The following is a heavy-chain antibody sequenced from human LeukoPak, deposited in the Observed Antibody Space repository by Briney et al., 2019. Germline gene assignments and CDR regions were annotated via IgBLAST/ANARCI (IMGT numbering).Heavy chain of an antibody. J-gene: IGHJ3*02. CDR2: ISYDGSNK. CDR3: ARDKDIVATIAGGDGAFDI. CDR1: GFTFSSYA. D-gene: IGHD5-12*01. Sequence: GGSLRLSCAASGFTFSSYAMPWVRQAPGKWLEWVAVISYDGSNKYYADSVKGRFTISRDNSKNTLYLQMNSLRAEDTAVYYCARDKDIVATIAGGDGAFDIWGQGTMVTVSS. V-gene: IGHV3-30-3*01.